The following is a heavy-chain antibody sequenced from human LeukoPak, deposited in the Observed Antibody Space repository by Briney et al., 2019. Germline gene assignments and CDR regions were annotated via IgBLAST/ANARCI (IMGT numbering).Heavy chain of an antibody. CDR2: LSSSSSYI. CDR3: SRGVADDILTGYIYYFDY. V-gene: IGHV3-21*01. D-gene: IGHD3-9*01. Sequence: SGGSLRLSCAASGFTFSTYSMNWVRQAPGKGLEWVSSLSSSSSYIYYADSVKGRFTISRDNAKNSLYLQMNSLRAEDTALYYCSRGVADDILTGYIYYFDYWGQGTLVTVSS. CDR1: GFTFSTYS. J-gene: IGHJ4*02.